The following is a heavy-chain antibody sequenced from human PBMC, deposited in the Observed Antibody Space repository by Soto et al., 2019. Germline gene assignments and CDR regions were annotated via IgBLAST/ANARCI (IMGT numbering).Heavy chain of an antibody. CDR3: ARDPSIAAAGGPLKCELNPLYDMDV. V-gene: IGHV3-33*01. CDR1: GFTFSGYG. J-gene: IGHJ6*02. Sequence: QVQLVESGGGVVQPGRSLRLSCAASGFTFSGYGMHWVRQAPGKGLEWVAVIWYDGSNKQYTDSVKGRFTISRDTAKNKLYLQMNSLRAEDTAVYYCARDPSIAAAGGPLKCELNPLYDMDVWGQGTTVTVSS. D-gene: IGHD6-13*01. CDR2: IWYDGSNK.